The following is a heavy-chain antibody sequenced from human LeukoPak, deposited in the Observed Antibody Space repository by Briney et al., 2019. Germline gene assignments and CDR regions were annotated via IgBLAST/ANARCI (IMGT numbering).Heavy chain of an antibody. J-gene: IGHJ4*01. CDR2: IYPGDSDT. V-gene: IGHV5-51*01. CDR1: GCSFTNYW. D-gene: IGHD2-15*01. CDR3: ARRESGGSIDY. Sequence: GESLKISCKGSGCSFTNYWIGWVRQVPGKGLEWMGIIYPGDSDTRYSPSLQGQITISVDKSIATTYLQWSSLKASDTAMYYCARRESGGSIDYWGHGTLVTVSS.